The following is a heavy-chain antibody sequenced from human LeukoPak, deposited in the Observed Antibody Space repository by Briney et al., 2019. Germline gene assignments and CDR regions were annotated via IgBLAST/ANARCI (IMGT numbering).Heavy chain of an antibody. D-gene: IGHD3-10*01. CDR2: VSWNSVSI. CDR3: VKDAYYRSGSSTLS. J-gene: IGHJ4*02. V-gene: IGHV3-9*01. CDR1: GCTFDDFA. Sequence: SLRLSCAASGCTFDDFAMHWVRHAPRKGLGLVSGVSWNSVSIDYAASVKGRFAISRDNAKNSLYLQMNSLRPEDTAFYYCVKDAYYRSGSSTLSWGQGTLVTVSS.